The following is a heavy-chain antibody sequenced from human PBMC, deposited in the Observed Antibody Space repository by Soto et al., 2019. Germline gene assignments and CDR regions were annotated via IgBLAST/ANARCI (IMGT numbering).Heavy chain of an antibody. CDR1: GGSISSNYHY. CDR2: IFYSATT. V-gene: IGHV4-39*01. D-gene: IGHD3-9*01. Sequence: QLQLQESGPGLVKPSETLSLTCTVSGGSISSNYHYWGWIRQPPGMGLEWIGSIFYSATTYYNASLKSRVTLSVDTSNDQFSLLLSSATAADTAVYYCARQWNRFDFHIYGMDVWGQGNTVIVSS. J-gene: IGHJ6*02. CDR3: ARQWNRFDFHIYGMDV.